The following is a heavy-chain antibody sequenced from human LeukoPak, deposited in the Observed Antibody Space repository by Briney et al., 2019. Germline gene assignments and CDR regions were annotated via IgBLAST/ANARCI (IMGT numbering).Heavy chain of an antibody. V-gene: IGHV3-7*01. D-gene: IGHD2-2*01. CDR3: ARGRGYQTRLDY. CDR2: IRQDGSEK. Sequence: GGSLRLSCAASEFTFNTYWMAWVRQAPGKWLEWVANIRQDGSEKYYVDSVKGRFTISRDNAKNSLFLQMNSLRAEDTAVYYCARGRGYQTRLDYWGQGTLVTVSS. J-gene: IGHJ4*02. CDR1: EFTFNTYW.